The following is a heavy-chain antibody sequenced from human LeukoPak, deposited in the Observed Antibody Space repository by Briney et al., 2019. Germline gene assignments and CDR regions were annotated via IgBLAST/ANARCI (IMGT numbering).Heavy chain of an antibody. J-gene: IGHJ1*01. CDR3: TTLHVLRYFDWFH. CDR2: FDREDGKI. CDR1: GYTFTSYA. Sequence: ASVKVSCKASGYTFTSYAMNWVRQAPGKGLEWMGGFDREDGKIIYAQKFQGRVTMTEDTSTDTAYMELSRLGSEDTAVYYCTTLHVLRYFDWFHWGQGTLVTVSS. V-gene: IGHV1-24*01. D-gene: IGHD3-9*01.